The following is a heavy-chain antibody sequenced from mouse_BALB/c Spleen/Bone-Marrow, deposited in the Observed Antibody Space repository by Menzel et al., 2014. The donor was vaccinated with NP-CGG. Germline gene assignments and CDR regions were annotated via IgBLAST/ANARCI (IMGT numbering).Heavy chain of an antibody. Sequence: EVMLVESGGGLVQPGGSLKLPCATSGFTFSDYYMYWVRQTPEKRLEWVAYISNGGGSTYYPDTVKGRFTISRDDAKNTLYLQRSRLKSEDTAMYYCARPTIYYDYDGYAMDYWGQGTSVTVSS. CDR2: ISNGGGST. J-gene: IGHJ4*01. CDR3: ARPTIYYDYDGYAMDY. D-gene: IGHD2-4*01. V-gene: IGHV5-12*02. CDR1: GFTFSDYY.